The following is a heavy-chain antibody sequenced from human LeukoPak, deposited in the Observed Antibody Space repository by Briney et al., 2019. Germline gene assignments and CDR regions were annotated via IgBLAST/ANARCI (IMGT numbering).Heavy chain of an antibody. Sequence: SETLSLTCTVSGGSISSYYWSWIRQPPGKGLEWIGYIYYSGSTNYNPSLKSRVTISVDTSKNQFSLKLSSVTAADTAVYYCAGRIVGATYTWFDPWGQGTLVTVSS. CDR2: IYYSGST. CDR1: GGSISSYY. CDR3: AGRIVGATYTWFDP. V-gene: IGHV4-59*01. D-gene: IGHD1-26*01. J-gene: IGHJ5*02.